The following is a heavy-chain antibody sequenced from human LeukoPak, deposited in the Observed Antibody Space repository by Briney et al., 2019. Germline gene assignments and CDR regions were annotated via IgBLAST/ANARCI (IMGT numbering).Heavy chain of an antibody. CDR2: ISSSSSYI. D-gene: IGHD2-2*01. CDR3: ARLGYCSSTSCSDAFDI. Sequence: GSLRLSCAASGFTFSSYSMNWVRQAPGKGLEGVSSISSSSSYIYYADSVKGRFTISRDNAKNSLYLQMNSLRAEDTAVYYCARLGYCSSTSCSDAFDIWGQGTMVTVS. V-gene: IGHV3-21*01. J-gene: IGHJ3*02. CDR1: GFTFSSYS.